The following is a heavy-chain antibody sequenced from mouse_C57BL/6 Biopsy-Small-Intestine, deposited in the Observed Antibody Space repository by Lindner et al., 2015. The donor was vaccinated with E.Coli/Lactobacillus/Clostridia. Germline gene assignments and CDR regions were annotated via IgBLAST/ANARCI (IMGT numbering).Heavy chain of an antibody. Sequence: VQLQESGAGLMKPGASVKLSCKATGYTFTGYWIEWVKQGPGHGLEWIGEILPGSGNTKSNEKFKGKATFTADTSSNTAYMQLSSLTTEDSAIYYCTRRFGVPYVMDYWGQGTSVTVSS. J-gene: IGHJ4*01. CDR3: TRRFGVPYVMDY. CDR1: GYTFTGYW. CDR2: ILPGSGNT. D-gene: IGHD3-1*01. V-gene: IGHV1-9*01.